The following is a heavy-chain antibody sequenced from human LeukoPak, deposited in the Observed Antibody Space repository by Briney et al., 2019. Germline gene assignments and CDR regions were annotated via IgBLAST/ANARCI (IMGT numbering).Heavy chain of an antibody. V-gene: IGHV4-39*07. CDR2: INHSGST. J-gene: IGHJ6*02. CDR3: ARSAVIVATNPYYYYGMDV. CDR1: GDSISSSNYY. D-gene: IGHD5-12*01. Sequence: PSETLSLTCAVSGDSISSSNYYWSWIRQPPGKGLEWIGEINHSGSTNYNPSLKSRVTISVDTSKNQFSLRLSSVTAADTAVYYCARSAVIVATNPYYYYGMDVWGQGTTVTVSS.